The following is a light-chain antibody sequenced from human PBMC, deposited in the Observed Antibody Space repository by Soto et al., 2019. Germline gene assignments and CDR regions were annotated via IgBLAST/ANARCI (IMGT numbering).Light chain of an antibody. Sequence: EIHMSHSPSTLSASVLDRVTITFRSSQSISSWLAWYQQKPGKAPKLLIFDASSLESGTPSRFSGRRSGTQFTLTINGLQPDDFATYYCQQYDNYKPLTFGGGTKVDIK. V-gene: IGKV1-5*01. CDR2: DAS. CDR3: QQYDNYKPLT. J-gene: IGKJ4*01. CDR1: QSISSW.